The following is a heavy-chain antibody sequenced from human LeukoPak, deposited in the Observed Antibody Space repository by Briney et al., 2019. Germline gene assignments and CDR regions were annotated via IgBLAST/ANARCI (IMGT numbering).Heavy chain of an antibody. CDR2: MYNSRGT. D-gene: IGHD4-17*01. J-gene: IGHJ4*02. Sequence: SETLSLTCTVSGGSISGSYWSWIRQPPGKGLEWIAYMYNSRGTNYNPSLKSRVTISIDTSKNQFSLKLSSLTAADTAIYYCARGIESYGDYGYWGQGILVTVSS. V-gene: IGHV4-59*01. CDR3: ARGIESYGDYGY. CDR1: GGSISGSY.